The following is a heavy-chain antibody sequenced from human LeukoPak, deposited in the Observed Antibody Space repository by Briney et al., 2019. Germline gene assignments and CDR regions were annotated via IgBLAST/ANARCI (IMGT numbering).Heavy chain of an antibody. J-gene: IGHJ4*02. CDR2: ITDSGGNT. V-gene: IGHV3-23*01. CDR3: AKGSSSSRPYYFDY. Sequence: GGSLRLSCAASGFTFSNHAMSWVRQAPGEGLEWVSAITDSGGNTYHADSVKGRFTISRDNSKNTLYLQMNSLRAEDTAVYYCAKGSSSSRPYYFDYWGQGTLVTVSS. D-gene: IGHD2-2*01. CDR1: GFTFSNHA.